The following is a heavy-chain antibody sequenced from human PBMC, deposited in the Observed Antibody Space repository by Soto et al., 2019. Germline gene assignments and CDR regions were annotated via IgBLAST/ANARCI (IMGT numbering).Heavy chain of an antibody. V-gene: IGHV5-10-1*01. CDR1: GYMFTNYW. Sequence: GESLKISCQGSGYMFTNYWINWLRQVSVGGLEWLGSIDPSDSYTKYNPSFQGHVTISADKSTSTAYLQWISLRASDTAVYYCARHNLFCGGDCNSSGMDVWGQGTTVTVSS. D-gene: IGHD2-21*02. J-gene: IGHJ6*02. CDR3: ARHNLFCGGDCNSSGMDV. CDR2: IDPSDSYT.